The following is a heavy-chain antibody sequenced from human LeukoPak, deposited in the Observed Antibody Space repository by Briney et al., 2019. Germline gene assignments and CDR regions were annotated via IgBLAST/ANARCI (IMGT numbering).Heavy chain of an antibody. Sequence: GGSLRLSCAASGFSFGSHTMNWVRQAPGKGLEWVSSIVFSGSDKYYADSVKGRFTISRDNSKNTLYLQMNSLRAEDTAVYYCAKARGYYDIPFDYWGQGTLVTVSS. CDR2: IVFSGSDK. CDR3: AKARGYYDIPFDY. CDR1: GFSFGSHT. J-gene: IGHJ4*02. D-gene: IGHD3-9*01. V-gene: IGHV3-23*05.